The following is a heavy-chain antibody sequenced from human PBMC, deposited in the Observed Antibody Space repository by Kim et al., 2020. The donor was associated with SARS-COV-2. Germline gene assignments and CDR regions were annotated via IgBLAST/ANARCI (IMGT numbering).Heavy chain of an antibody. CDR3: ARDRSAWLFCSSTSCYTGFDY. Sequence: GGSLRLSCAASGFTFSSYAMHWVRQAPGKGLEWVAVISYDGSNKYYADSVKGRFTISRDNSKNTLYLQMNSLRAEDTAVYYCARDRSAWLFCSSTSCYTGFDYWGQGTLVTVSS. D-gene: IGHD2-2*02. CDR1: GFTFSSYA. J-gene: IGHJ4*02. V-gene: IGHV3-30-3*01. CDR2: ISYDGSNK.